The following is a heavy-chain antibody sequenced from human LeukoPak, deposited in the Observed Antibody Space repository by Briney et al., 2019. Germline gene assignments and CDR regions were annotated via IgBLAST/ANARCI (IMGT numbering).Heavy chain of an antibody. CDR3: ARDLRSKYDSSGLQH. D-gene: IGHD3-22*01. J-gene: IGHJ1*01. CDR2: IYYSGST. CDR1: GGSISSYY. V-gene: IGHV4-59*01. Sequence: SETLSLTCTVSGGSISSYYWSWIRQPPGKGLEWIGYIYYSGSTNYNPALKSRVTISVDTSKNQFSLKLSSVTAADTAVYYCARDLRSKYDSSGLQHWGQGTLVTVSS.